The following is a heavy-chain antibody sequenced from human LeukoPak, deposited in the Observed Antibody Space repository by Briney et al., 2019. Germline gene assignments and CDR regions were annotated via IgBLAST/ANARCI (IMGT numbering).Heavy chain of an antibody. CDR1: GGSFSGYY. V-gene: IGHV4-34*01. CDR3: ALRSRPAAGMPYYYYYMDV. Sequence: SETLSLTCAVYGGSFSGYYWSWIRQPPGKGLEWIGSIYHSGSTYYNPSLKSRVTISVDTSKNQFSLKLSSVTAADTAVYYCALRSRPAAGMPYYYYYMDVWGKGTTVTVSS. D-gene: IGHD6-13*01. CDR2: IYHSGST. J-gene: IGHJ6*03.